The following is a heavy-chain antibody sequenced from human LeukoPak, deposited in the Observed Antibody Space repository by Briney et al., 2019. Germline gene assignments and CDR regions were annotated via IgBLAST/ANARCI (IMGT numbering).Heavy chain of an antibody. CDR1: GFTFSGSA. CDR3: TRMALSGTGSFDY. D-gene: IGHD3/OR15-3a*01. CDR2: IRSKANSYAI. V-gene: IGHV3-73*01. Sequence: PGGSLRLSCAASGFTFSGSAMHWVRQASGKGLEWVGRIRSKANSYAIAYAASVKGRFTISRDDSKNTAYLQMNSLKTEDTAVYYCTRMALSGTGSFDYWGQGTLVTVSS. J-gene: IGHJ4*02.